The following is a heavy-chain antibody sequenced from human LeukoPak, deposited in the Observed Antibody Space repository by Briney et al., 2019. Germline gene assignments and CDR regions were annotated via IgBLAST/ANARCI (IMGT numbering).Heavy chain of an antibody. D-gene: IGHD6-6*01. CDR2: ISYDGSNK. V-gene: IGHV3-30*18. CDR1: GFTFSSYG. J-gene: IGHJ4*02. Sequence: GRSLRLSCAASGFTFSSYGMHWVRQAPGKGLEWVAVISYDGSNKYYADSVKGRFTISRDNSKNTLYLQMNSLRAEDTAVYYCAKDLSSSSHTFDYWGQGTLVTVSS. CDR3: AKDLSSSSHTFDY.